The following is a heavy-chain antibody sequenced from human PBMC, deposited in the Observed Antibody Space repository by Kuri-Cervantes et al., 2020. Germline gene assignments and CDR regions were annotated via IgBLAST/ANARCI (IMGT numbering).Heavy chain of an antibody. D-gene: IGHD5-12*01. J-gene: IGHJ6*02. Sequence: ASVKVSCKASGYTFTGYYMHWVRQAPGQGLEWMGWINPNSGGTNYAQKLQGRVTMTRDTSISTAYMELSRLRSDDTAVYYCARDVSGYDGYYYGMDVWGQGTTVTVSS. CDR3: ARDVSGYDGYYYGMDV. CDR2: INPNSGGT. V-gene: IGHV1-2*02. CDR1: GYTFTGYY.